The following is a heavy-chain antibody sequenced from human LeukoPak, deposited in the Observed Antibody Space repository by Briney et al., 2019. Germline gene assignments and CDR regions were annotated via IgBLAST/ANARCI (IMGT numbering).Heavy chain of an antibody. CDR3: VRDISGEKSFDY. CDR2: ISHDGSNR. CDR1: GFGFSSYV. Sequence: GRSLRLSCAASGFGFSSYVMHWVRQAPGKGLEWVAVISHDGSNRYYADSVKGRFTISRDNSVNTLDLQMNSLGGEDTAMYYCVRDISGEKSFDYWGQGTLVTVSS. D-gene: IGHD3-10*01. J-gene: IGHJ4*02. V-gene: IGHV3-30*04.